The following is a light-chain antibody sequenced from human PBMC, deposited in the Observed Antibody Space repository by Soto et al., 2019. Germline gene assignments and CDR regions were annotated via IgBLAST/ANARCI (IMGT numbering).Light chain of an antibody. CDR2: RNN. V-gene: IGLV1-40*01. Sequence: QSVLTQPPSVSGAPGQRVTIPCTESSSKFGTDFDVHWYQQLPGTAPKLLIYRNNNRASGVPDRFSGSRSGTSASLAITGLQAEDEADYYCQSFDGTLSDVVFGGGTQLTVL. CDR1: SSKFGTDFD. CDR3: QSFDGTLSDVV. J-gene: IGLJ2*01.